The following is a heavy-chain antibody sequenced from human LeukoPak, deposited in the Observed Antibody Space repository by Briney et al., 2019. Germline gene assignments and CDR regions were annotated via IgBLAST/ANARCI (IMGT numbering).Heavy chain of an antibody. V-gene: IGHV3-30-3*01. D-gene: IGHD3-22*01. CDR3: VRDLNYYDSSGYSLGAFDI. J-gene: IGHJ3*02. CDR2: ISYDGSNK. CDR1: GFTFSSYA. Sequence: GGSLRLSCAASGFTFSSYAMHWFRQAPAKGLEWVAVISYDGSNKYYADSVKGRFTISRDNSKNTLYLQMNSLRAEDTAVYYCVRDLNYYDSSGYSLGAFDIWGQGTMVTVSS.